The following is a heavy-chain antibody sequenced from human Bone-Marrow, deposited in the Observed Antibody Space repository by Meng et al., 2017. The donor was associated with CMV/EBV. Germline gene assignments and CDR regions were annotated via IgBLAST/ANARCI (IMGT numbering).Heavy chain of an antibody. V-gene: IGHV1-8*01. J-gene: IGHJ4*02. D-gene: IGHD4-17*01. Sequence: ASVKVSCKASGYTFTSYDINWVRQATGQGLEWMGWMNPNSGNTGYAQKFQGRVTITADKSTSTAYMELSSLRSEDTAVYYCARGIPPGGDYVPNDYWGQGTLVTVSS. CDR2: MNPNSGNT. CDR3: ARGIPPGGDYVPNDY. CDR1: GYTFTSYD.